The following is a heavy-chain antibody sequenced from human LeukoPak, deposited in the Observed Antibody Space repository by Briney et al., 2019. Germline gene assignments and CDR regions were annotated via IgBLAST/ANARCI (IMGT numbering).Heavy chain of an antibody. Sequence: SETLSLTCTVSGGSVSSGSYYWGWIRQPPGEGLEWIGNVYYTGSTYYNPSLKSRVTISVDTSKNQFSLKLSSVTAADTAVYFCARKFYYDRSGYEYWGQGTLDTVSS. CDR2: VYYTGST. CDR1: GGSVSSGSYY. D-gene: IGHD3-22*01. V-gene: IGHV4-39*07. CDR3: ARKFYYDRSGYEY. J-gene: IGHJ4*02.